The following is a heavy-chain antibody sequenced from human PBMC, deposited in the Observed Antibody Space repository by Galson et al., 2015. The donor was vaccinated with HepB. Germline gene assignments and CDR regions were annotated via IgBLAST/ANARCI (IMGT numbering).Heavy chain of an antibody. D-gene: IGHD6-19*01. Sequence: SLRLSCAASGFTFSDYYMSWIRQAPGKGLEWVSYISSSSSYTNYADSVKGRFTISRDNAKNSLYLQMNSLRAEDTAVYYCARQQWLAPKTAFDIWGQGTMVTVSS. J-gene: IGHJ3*02. V-gene: IGHV3-11*06. CDR1: GFTFSDYY. CDR2: ISSSSSYT. CDR3: ARQQWLAPKTAFDI.